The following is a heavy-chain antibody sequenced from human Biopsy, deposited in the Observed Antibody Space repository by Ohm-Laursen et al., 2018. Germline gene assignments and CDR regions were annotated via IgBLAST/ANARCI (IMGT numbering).Heavy chain of an antibody. V-gene: IGHV4-34*01. CDR1: GESFYGYY. J-gene: IGHJ6*02. CDR2: INHSGRT. D-gene: IGHD3-22*01. Sequence: SDTLSLTCAVYGESFYGYYWSWIRQTPGKGLEWIGEINHSGRTNYNPSLKSRVTISVDTSKNQFSLKVRSVTAADTAVYYCVRGVDYYDPYHYYAMDVWGQGTTVTVSS. CDR3: VRGVDYYDPYHYYAMDV.